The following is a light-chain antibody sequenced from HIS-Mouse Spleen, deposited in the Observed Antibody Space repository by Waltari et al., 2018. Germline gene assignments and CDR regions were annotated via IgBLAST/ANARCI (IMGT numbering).Light chain of an antibody. Sequence: QSALTQPASVSGSPGQSITISCPGTSSAGGSYNLVSWYQQHPGKAPKLMIYEGSKRPSGVSNRFSGSKSGNTASLTISGLQAEDEADYYCCSYAGSWVFGGGTKLTVL. CDR3: CSYAGSWV. CDR1: SSAGGSYNL. V-gene: IGLV2-23*01. CDR2: EGS. J-gene: IGLJ3*02.